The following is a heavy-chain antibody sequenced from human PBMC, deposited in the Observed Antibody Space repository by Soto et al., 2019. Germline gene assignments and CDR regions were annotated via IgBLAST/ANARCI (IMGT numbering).Heavy chain of an antibody. CDR3: VRSGTAPMLRHNWFDP. J-gene: IGHJ5*02. V-gene: IGHV3-21*01. CDR1: GFTFSSYD. Sequence: EVQLLESGGGLVKPGGSLRLSCAASGFTFSSYDMNWVRQAPGKGLEYVSSITTSGSYIYYGDSVRGRFTISRDNAKNSLFLQMDSLRAEDTAVYDCVRSGTAPMLRHNWFDPWGQGTLVTVSS. D-gene: IGHD1-1*01. CDR2: ITTSGSYI.